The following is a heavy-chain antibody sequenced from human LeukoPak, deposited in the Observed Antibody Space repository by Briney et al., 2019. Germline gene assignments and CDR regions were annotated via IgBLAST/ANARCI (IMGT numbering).Heavy chain of an antibody. J-gene: IGHJ4*02. CDR3: ATDDYRGLGY. Sequence: GGSLRLSCAASGITFSNYWMHWVRQAPGKGLVWVSHIIQDGSSTFYADSVKGRFTISRDNAKNTLYLQMNGLRAEDTAVYYCATDDYRGLGYWGQGTLVTVSP. V-gene: IGHV3-74*01. CDR2: IIQDGSST. D-gene: IGHD4-11*01. CDR1: GITFSNYW.